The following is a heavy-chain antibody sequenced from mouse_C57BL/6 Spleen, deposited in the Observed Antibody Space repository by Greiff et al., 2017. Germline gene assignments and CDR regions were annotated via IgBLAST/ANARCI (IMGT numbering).Heavy chain of an antibody. D-gene: IGHD1-1*01. Sequence: QVQLQQSGPGLVAPSQSLSITCTVSGFSLTSYGVHWVRQPPGKGLEWLVVIWSDGSTTYNSALKSRLSISKDNSKSQVFLKMNSLQTDDTAMYYCAREDYYGSGGYFDVWGTGTTVTVSS. CDR3: AREDYYGSGGYFDV. J-gene: IGHJ1*03. V-gene: IGHV2-6*03. CDR1: GFSLTSYG. CDR2: IWSDGST.